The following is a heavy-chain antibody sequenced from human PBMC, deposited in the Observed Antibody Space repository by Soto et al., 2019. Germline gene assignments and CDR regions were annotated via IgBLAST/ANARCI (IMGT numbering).Heavy chain of an antibody. V-gene: IGHV1-18*01. Sequence: QVQLVQSEGEVKKPGASVKVSCKASGYTFLDYGISWLRQAPGQGLEWMGWISAYNGDTKFAQNLQGRVIMTIDTSTTTAYMELRSLRYDDTAVYYCARSVRPTDWFAPWGQGSLVTVSS. J-gene: IGHJ5*02. CDR1: GYTFLDYG. CDR2: ISAYNGDT. CDR3: ARSVRPTDWFAP. D-gene: IGHD4-17*01.